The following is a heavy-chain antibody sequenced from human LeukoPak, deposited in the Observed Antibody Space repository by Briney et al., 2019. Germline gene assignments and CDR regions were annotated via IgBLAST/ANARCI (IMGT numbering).Heavy chain of an antibody. J-gene: IGHJ6*02. CDR1: GFTFSSYA. CDR3: ARDGTHYDSSGYYLGGARGMDV. V-gene: IGHV3-30-3*01. D-gene: IGHD3-22*01. Sequence: ESGGGVVQPGRSLRLSCAASGFTFSSYAMHWVRQAPGKGLEWVAVISYDGSNKYYADSVKGRFTISRDNSKNTLYLQMNSLRAEDTAVYYCARDGTHYDSSGYYLGGARGMDVWGQGTTVTVSS. CDR2: ISYDGSNK.